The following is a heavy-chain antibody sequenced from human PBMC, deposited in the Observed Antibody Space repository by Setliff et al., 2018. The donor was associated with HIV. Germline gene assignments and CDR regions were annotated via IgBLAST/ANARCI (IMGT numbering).Heavy chain of an antibody. CDR1: GFTFSNAW. Sequence: GGSLRLSCAASGFTFSNAWMTWVRQGPGKGLEWVGRIKSKSDGGTTDSAAPVKGRFTISRDDSKDELYLQMNSLKTEDTAVYYCITHYYDSSGYSPNYFDSWGQGTLVTVSS. V-gene: IGHV3-15*01. CDR3: ITHYYDSSGYSPNYFDS. CDR2: IKSKSDGGTT. D-gene: IGHD3-22*01. J-gene: IGHJ4*02.